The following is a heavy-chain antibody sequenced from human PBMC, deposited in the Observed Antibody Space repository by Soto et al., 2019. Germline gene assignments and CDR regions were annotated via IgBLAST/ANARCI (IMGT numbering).Heavy chain of an antibody. CDR2: TYYRSKWYN. D-gene: IGHD6-13*01. J-gene: IGHJ5*02. CDR3: ARDHGGSSSWANWFDP. V-gene: IGHV6-1*01. Sequence: SQTLSLTCAISGDSASSNSAAWNWIRQSPSRGLEWLGRTYYRSKWYNDYAVSVKSRITINPDTSKNQFSLQLNSVTPEDTAVYYCARDHGGSSSWANWFDPWGQGTLVTVSS. CDR1: GDSASSNSAA.